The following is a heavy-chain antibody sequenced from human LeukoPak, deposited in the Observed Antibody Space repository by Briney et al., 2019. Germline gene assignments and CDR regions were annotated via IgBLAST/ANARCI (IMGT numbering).Heavy chain of an antibody. V-gene: IGHV1-3*01. Sequence: ASVKVSCKASGYTFTSYAMHWVRQAPGQRLEWMGWINAGNGNTRYSQKFQGRVTIASDTSASTAYMELSSLRSEDTAVYYCARETQGYYYDSSGYHAFDIWGQGTMVTVSS. J-gene: IGHJ3*02. CDR1: GYTFTSYA. CDR3: ARETQGYYYDSSGYHAFDI. CDR2: INAGNGNT. D-gene: IGHD3-22*01.